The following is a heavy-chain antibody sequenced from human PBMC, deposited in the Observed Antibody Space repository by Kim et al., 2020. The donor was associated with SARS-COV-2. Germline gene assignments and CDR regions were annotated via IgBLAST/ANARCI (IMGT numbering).Heavy chain of an antibody. CDR1: GGSISSYY. V-gene: IGHV4-59*13. J-gene: IGHJ5*02. D-gene: IGHD3-3*02. CDR2: IYYSGST. Sequence: SETLSLTCTVSGGSISSYYWSWIRQPPGKGLEWIGYIYYSGSTNYNPSLKSRVTISVDTSKNQFSLKLSSVTAADTAVCYCARLAGGAWFDPWGQGTLVTVSS. CDR3: ARLAGGAWFDP.